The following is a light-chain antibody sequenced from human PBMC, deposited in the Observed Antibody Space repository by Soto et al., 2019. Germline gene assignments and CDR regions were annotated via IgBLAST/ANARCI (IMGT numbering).Light chain of an antibody. CDR2: GAS. CDR3: QQYHNWPPIT. CDR1: QSVTSH. V-gene: IGKV3-15*01. Sequence: EIVLTQSPATLSLSPGERATLSCWASQSVTSHLAWYQQKPGQAPRLLIFGASTGATGVPARFSGSRTGTEFTLTISNVQSEDSAVYYCQQYHNWPPITFGQGTRLEIK. J-gene: IGKJ5*01.